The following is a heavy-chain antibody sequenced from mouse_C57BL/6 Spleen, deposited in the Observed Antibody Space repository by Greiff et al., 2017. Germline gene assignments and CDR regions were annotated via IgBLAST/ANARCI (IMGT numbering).Heavy chain of an antibody. CDR1: GYAFTNYL. D-gene: IGHD2-1*01. J-gene: IGHJ4*01. V-gene: IGHV1-54*01. CDR3: ARDYGNYGAMDY. CDR2: INPGSGGT. Sequence: QVQLQQSGAELVRPGTSVKVSCKASGYAFTNYLIEWVKQRPGQGLEWIGVINPGSGGTNYNEKFKGKATLTADKSSSTAYMQLSSLTSADSAVYFCARDYGNYGAMDYWGQGTSVTVSS.